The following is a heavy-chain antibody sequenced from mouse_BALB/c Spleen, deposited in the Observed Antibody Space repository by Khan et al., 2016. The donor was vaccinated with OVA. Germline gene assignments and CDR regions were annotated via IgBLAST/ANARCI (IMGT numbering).Heavy chain of an antibody. V-gene: IGHV1S81*02. D-gene: IGHD2-1*01. CDR1: GYTFTSYY. J-gene: IGHJ3*01. Sequence: QVHVKQSGAELVKPGASVKLSCKASGYTFTSYYIYWVKQRPGQGLEWIGEINPSDGATNFNEKFKSKATLTVDKSSNTAYMQLSSLTSEDSAVYYCTRSGYGTFAYWGQGTLVTVSA. CDR3: TRSGYGTFAY. CDR2: INPSDGAT.